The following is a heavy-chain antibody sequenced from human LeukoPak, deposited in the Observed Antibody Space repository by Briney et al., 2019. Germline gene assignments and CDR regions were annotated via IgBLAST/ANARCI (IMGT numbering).Heavy chain of an antibody. Sequence: PGGSLRLSCAASGFTFSSYAMSWVRQAPGKGLEWVSAISGSGGSTYYADSVKGRFTISRDNSKNTLYLQMNSLRAEDTAVYHCAKNNVFGSVYYRRYYYYGMDVWGKGTTVTVSP. CDR2: ISGSGGST. CDR3: AKNNVFGSVYYRRYYYYGMDV. V-gene: IGHV3-23*01. J-gene: IGHJ6*04. D-gene: IGHD3-3*01. CDR1: GFTFSSYA.